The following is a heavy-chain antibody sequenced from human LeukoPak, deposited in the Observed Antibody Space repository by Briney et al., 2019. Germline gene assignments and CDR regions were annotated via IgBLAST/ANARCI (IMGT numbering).Heavy chain of an antibody. J-gene: IGHJ4*02. Sequence: GGSLRLSCAASGFTFSNAWMSWVRQAPGKGREWVGRIKSKTDGGTTDYAAPVKGRFTISRDDSKNTLYLQMNSLKTEDTAVYYCTTAVAYDSSGYIQRYYYFDYWGQGTLVTVSS. CDR3: TTAVAYDSSGYIQRYYYFDY. D-gene: IGHD3-22*01. CDR1: GFTFSNAW. CDR2: IKSKTDGGTT. V-gene: IGHV3-15*01.